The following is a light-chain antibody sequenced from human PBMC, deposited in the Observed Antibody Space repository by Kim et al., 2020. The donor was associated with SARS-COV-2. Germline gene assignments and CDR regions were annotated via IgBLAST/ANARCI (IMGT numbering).Light chain of an antibody. V-gene: IGKV3-20*01. J-gene: IGKJ3*01. CDR3: QHYGTSFT. CDR2: DKF. CDR1: QPLTDDF. Sequence: LSPGERATLSCRASQPLTDDFLTWLQQKPGQPPRLLIYDKFTRATGVPDRFSASESGTDFTLTISRLEPEDFAVYYCQHYGTSFTFGPGTKVDIK.